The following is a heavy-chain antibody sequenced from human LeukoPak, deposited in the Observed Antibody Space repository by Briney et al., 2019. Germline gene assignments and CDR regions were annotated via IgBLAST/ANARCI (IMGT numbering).Heavy chain of an antibody. D-gene: IGHD2-15*01. J-gene: IGHJ4*02. Sequence: GGSLRLSCAASGFTFSSDAMGWVRQAPGKGLEWVSGISGSGGSTYYADSVKGRFTISRDNSKNTLYLQMNSLRVEDTAVYYCAKDRGRTWVQVANWGQGTLVTVSS. CDR2: ISGSGGST. CDR1: GFTFSSDA. CDR3: AKDRGRTWVQVAN. V-gene: IGHV3-23*01.